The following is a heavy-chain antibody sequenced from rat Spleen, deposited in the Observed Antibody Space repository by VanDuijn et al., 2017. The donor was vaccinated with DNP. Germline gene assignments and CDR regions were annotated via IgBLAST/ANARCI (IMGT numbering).Heavy chain of an antibody. J-gene: IGHJ2*01. CDR1: GFTFSSYD. CDR2: ISYDGSRT. CDR3: ARQLGDFDY. V-gene: IGHV5-7*01. D-gene: IGHD5-1*01. Sequence: EVQLVESGGGLLQPGRSLKLSCAASGFTFSSYDMAWVRQAPQKGLEWVATISYDGSRTYYRDSVKGRFTISRDNAKSTLYLQMDSLRSEDTATYYCARQLGDFDYWGQGVMVTVSS.